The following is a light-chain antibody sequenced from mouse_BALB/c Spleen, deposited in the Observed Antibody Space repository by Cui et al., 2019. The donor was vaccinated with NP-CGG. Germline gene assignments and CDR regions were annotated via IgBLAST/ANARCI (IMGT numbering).Light chain of an antibody. CDR2: GTN. V-gene: IGLV1*01. CDR3: ALWYSNHWV. J-gene: IGLJ1*01. CDR1: TGAVTTSNY. Sequence: QAVVTQESALTTSPGETATLTCRSSTGAVTTSNYAYWVQEKPDHLFTGLIGGTNNRAPGVPARFSGSLIGDKAALTITGAQTEDEAIYFCALWYSNHWVFGGGTKLTVL.